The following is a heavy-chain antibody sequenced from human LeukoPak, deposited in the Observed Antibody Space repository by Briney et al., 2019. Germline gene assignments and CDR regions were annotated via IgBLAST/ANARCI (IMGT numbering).Heavy chain of an antibody. J-gene: IGHJ6*02. CDR1: GGSISSYY. V-gene: IGHV4-4*07. D-gene: IGHD2-2*01. CDR2: IYTSGST. CDR3: AREACCSTSCQIFHYYYYYYGMDV. Sequence: PSETLSLTCTVSGGSISSYYWSWIRQPAGKGLEWIGRIYTSGSTNYNPSLKSRVTMSVDTSKNQFSLKPSSVTAADTAVYYCAREACCSTSCQIFHYYYYYYGMDVWGQGTTVTVSS.